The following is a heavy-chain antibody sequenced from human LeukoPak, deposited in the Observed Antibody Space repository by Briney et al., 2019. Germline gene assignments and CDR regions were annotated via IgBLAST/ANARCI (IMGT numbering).Heavy chain of an antibody. CDR3: ARDGGVGATRRGWFDP. Sequence: SQTLSLTCTVSGGSISSGSYYWSWIRQPAGKGLEWIGRIYTSGSTNYNPSLKSRVTISVDTSKNQFSLKLSSVTAADTAVYYCARDGGVGATRRGWFDPWGQGTLVTVSS. V-gene: IGHV4-61*02. D-gene: IGHD1-26*01. CDR1: GGSISSGSYY. CDR2: IYTSGST. J-gene: IGHJ5*02.